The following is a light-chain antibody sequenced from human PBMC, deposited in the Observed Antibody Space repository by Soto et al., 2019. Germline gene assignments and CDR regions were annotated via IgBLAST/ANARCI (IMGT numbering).Light chain of an antibody. CDR1: SSDVGSYNY. V-gene: IGLV2-14*01. CDR3: SSYTSISTRV. J-gene: IGLJ3*02. CDR2: EVS. Sequence: QSALTQPASVSGSPGQSITISCTGTSSDVGSYNYVSWYQQHPGKAPKLMIYEVSNRPSGVSNRFSGPKSGNTASLTISGLEAEDEANYYFSSYTSISTRVFGGGTQLTVL.